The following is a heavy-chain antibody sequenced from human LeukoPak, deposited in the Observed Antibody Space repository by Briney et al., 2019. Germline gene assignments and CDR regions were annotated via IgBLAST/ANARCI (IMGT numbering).Heavy chain of an antibody. J-gene: IGHJ4*02. D-gene: IGHD4-17*01. CDR1: RGSISTYF. Sequence: SETLSLTCTVSRGSISTYFWSWIRQPAGKGLEWIGHIYSSGRTNYNPSLKSRVTMSVDTSKNQFSLRLSSVTAADTAVYYCARGGGGHYGDYSPSIDYWGQGTLVTVSS. CDR3: ARGGGGHYGDYSPSIDY. V-gene: IGHV4-4*07. CDR2: IYSSGRT.